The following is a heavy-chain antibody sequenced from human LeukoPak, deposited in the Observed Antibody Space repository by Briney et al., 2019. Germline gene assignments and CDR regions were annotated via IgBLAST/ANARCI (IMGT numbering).Heavy chain of an antibody. CDR3: AELGITMIGGV. CDR1: GFTLSSYS. J-gene: IGHJ6*04. CDR2: ITSSSGTM. D-gene: IGHD3-10*02. Sequence: GGSLRLSCAASGFTLSSYSMNWVRQAPGKGLEWVSYITSSSGTMYYADSVKGRFTISRDNAKNSLYLQMNSLRAEDTAVYCCAELGITMIGGVWGKGTTVTISS. V-gene: IGHV3-48*01.